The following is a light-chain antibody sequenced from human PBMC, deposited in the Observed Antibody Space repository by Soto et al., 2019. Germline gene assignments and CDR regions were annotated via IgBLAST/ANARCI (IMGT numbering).Light chain of an antibody. CDR2: EVN. J-gene: IGLJ1*01. Sequence: QSALTQPASVSGSPGQSITISCTGTSNNVGSYKLVSWYQQHPGKAPKRIIFEVNTRPSGVSNRFSGSKSGNTASLTISGLKVEDEADYYCCSSGGSPTYVFGTGTKLTVL. V-gene: IGLV2-23*02. CDR1: SNNVGSYKL. CDR3: CSSGGSPTYV.